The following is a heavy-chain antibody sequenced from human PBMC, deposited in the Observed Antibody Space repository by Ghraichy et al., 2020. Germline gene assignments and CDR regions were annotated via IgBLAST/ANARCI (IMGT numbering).Heavy chain of an antibody. D-gene: IGHD1-26*01. V-gene: IGHV2-5*02. CDR1: GFSLSTNEMA. CDR3: AYRSYSGSYYSP. Sequence: SGPTLVKPTQTLTLTCTFSGFSLSTNEMAVGWIRQPPGKALEWLALIYWDDEKRYSPSLKSRLTITKATSKNQVVLTMTNMDPVDTATYFCAYRSYSGSYYSPWGQGTLVTVSS. J-gene: IGHJ5*02. CDR2: IYWDDEK.